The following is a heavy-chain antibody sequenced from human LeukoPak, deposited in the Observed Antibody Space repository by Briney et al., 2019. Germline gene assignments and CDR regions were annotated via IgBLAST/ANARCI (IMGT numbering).Heavy chain of an antibody. J-gene: IGHJ4*02. CDR1: GLAFSSYE. CDR2: ISDNGETI. CDR3: AGELGYCSGGDY. Sequence: QPGGSLRLSCAASGLAFSSYEMNWVRQAPGKGLEWISYISDNGETIHYADSVKGRLTIPRDNAKNSLYLQMNSLSAEDTAVYYCAGELGYCSGGDYWGQGTLVTVSS. V-gene: IGHV3-48*03. D-gene: IGHD2-15*01.